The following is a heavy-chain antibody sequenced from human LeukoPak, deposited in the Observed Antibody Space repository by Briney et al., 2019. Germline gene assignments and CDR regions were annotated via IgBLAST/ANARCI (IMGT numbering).Heavy chain of an antibody. D-gene: IGHD1-26*01. V-gene: IGHV4-39*07. CDR1: GGSISSSSYY. CDR3: ARGVAWELTRGAFDI. CDR2: IYYSGST. Sequence: SETLSLTCTVSGGSISSSSYYWGWIRQPPGKGLEWIGSIYYSGSTYYNPSLKSRVTISVDTSKNQFSLKLSSVTAADTAVYYCARGVAWELTRGAFDIWGQGTMVTASS. J-gene: IGHJ3*02.